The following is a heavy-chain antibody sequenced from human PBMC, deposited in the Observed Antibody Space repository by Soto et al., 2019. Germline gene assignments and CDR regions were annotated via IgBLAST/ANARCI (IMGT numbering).Heavy chain of an antibody. J-gene: IGHJ5*02. CDR1: GLTFSGFG. D-gene: IGHD1-20*01. CDR2: ISYDATKK. CDR3: AKDLDAYNWNTGGWFDP. V-gene: IGHV3-30*18. Sequence: ESVGGVVQSGKSLTLSCVASGLTFSGFGIHWVRQAPGKGLEWVAVISYDATKKYYADAVKGRFTISRDDAKNTVSLEMKNLRIEDTGVYHCAKDLDAYNWNTGGWFDPWGQGTLVSVSS.